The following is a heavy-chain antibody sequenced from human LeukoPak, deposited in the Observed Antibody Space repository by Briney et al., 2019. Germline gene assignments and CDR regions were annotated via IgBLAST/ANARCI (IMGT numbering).Heavy chain of an antibody. J-gene: IGHJ3*02. Sequence: GGSLRLSCAASGFTFSSYSMNWVRQAPGKGLEWVSSISSSSSYIYYADSVKGRFPISRDNAKNSLYLQMNSLRAEDTAVYYCARVGCSGGSCPHGIWGQGTMVTVSS. D-gene: IGHD2-15*01. CDR2: ISSSSSYI. CDR1: GFTFSSYS. V-gene: IGHV3-21*01. CDR3: ARVGCSGGSCPHGI.